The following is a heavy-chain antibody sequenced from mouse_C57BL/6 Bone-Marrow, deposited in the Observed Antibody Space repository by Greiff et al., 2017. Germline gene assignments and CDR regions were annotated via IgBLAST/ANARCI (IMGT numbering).Heavy chain of an antibody. Sequence: VQLQQPGAELVKPGASVKLSCKASGYTFTSYWMHWVKQRPGQGLEWIGMIHPNSGSTNYNEKFKSKATLTVDKSSSTAYMQLSSLTSEDSAVYYCARYDYDAGYAMDYWGQGTSVTVSS. CDR2: IHPNSGST. CDR1: GYTFTSYW. J-gene: IGHJ4*01. D-gene: IGHD2-4*01. CDR3: ARYDYDAGYAMDY. V-gene: IGHV1-64*01.